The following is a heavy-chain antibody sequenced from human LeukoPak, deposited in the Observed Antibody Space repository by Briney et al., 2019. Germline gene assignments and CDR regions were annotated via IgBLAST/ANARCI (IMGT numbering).Heavy chain of an antibody. Sequence: PGGSLRLSCAASGFTFNSYAMHWVRQAPGKGLEYVSAISSKGGSTYYANSVKGRFTISRDNSKNTLYLQMGSLRPEDMAVYYRARYGGAFADYWGQGTLVTVSS. D-gene: IGHD3-16*01. CDR1: GFTFNSYA. CDR2: ISSKGGST. J-gene: IGHJ4*02. V-gene: IGHV3-64*01. CDR3: ARYGGAFADY.